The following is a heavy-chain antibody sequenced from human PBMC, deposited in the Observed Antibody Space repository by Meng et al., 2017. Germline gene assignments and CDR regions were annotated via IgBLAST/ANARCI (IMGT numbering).Heavy chain of an antibody. J-gene: IGHJ5*02. D-gene: IGHD3-22*01. CDR1: GFTFSSYA. CDR2: ISYDGSNK. V-gene: IGHV3-30*04. Sequence: GESLKISCAASGFTFSSYAMHWVRQAPGKGLEWVAVISYDGSNKYYADSVKGRFTISRGNSKNTLYLQMNSLRAEDTAVYYCARDHLRPHSSGYYSNWFDPWGQGTLVTVSS. CDR3: ARDHLRPHSSGYYSNWFDP.